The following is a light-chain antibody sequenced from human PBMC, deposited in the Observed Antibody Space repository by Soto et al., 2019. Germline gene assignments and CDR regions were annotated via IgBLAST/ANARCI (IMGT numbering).Light chain of an antibody. CDR1: QNIAGY. Sequence: DIQMTQSPSSLSASVGDRVTITCRASQNIAGYLNWYQQKPGKAPKLQLYAASTLQTGSPSRFTGSGSGTNFPLNISSLQPEDTATYYCQQSYRFAWTFGQGTRVEI. J-gene: IGKJ1*01. CDR2: AAS. V-gene: IGKV1-39*01. CDR3: QQSYRFAWT.